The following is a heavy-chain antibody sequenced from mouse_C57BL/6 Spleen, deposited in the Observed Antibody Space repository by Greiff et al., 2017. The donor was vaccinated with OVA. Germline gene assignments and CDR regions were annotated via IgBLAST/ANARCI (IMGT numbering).Heavy chain of an antibody. CDR1: GYTFISYW. CDR2: IDPSDSYT. CDR3: ARGYYGSSLYFDY. V-gene: IGHV1-50*01. Sequence: VQLQQPGAELVKPGASVKLSCKASGYTFISYWLQWVKQRPGQGLEWIGEIDPSDSYTNYNQKFKGKATLTVDTSSSTAYMQLSSLTSEDSAVYYCARGYYGSSLYFDYWGQGTTLTVSS. D-gene: IGHD1-1*01. J-gene: IGHJ2*01.